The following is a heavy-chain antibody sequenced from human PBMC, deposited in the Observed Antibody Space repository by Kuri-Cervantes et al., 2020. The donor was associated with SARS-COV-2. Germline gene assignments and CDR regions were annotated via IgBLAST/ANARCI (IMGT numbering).Heavy chain of an antibody. D-gene: IGHD2-21*01. CDR1: GFTFSSYA. CDR3: AKDGDPDY. V-gene: IGHV3-23*03. J-gene: IGHJ4*02. Sequence: LSLTCAASGFTFSSYAMSWVRQAPGKGLEWVSVIYSGGSSTYYADSVKGRFTISRDSSKNTLYLQMNSLRAEDTAVYYCAKDGDPDYWGQGTLVTVSS. CDR2: IYSGGSST.